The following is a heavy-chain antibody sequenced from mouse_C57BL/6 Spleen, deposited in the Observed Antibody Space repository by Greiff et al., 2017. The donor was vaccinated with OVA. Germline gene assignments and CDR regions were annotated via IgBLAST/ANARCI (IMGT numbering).Heavy chain of an antibody. V-gene: IGHV1-39*01. Sequence: EVQLQESGPELVKPGASVKISCKASGYSFTDYNMNWVKQSTGKSLEWIGVINPNYGTTSYTQKVKGKATLTVDQSSSTAYMQLNSLTSEDSADYYGARWDDGYCGGYFDVWGTGTTVTVSS. CDR2: INPNYGTT. CDR3: ARWDDGYCGGYFDV. CDR1: GYSFTDYN. J-gene: IGHJ1*03. D-gene: IGHD2-3*01.